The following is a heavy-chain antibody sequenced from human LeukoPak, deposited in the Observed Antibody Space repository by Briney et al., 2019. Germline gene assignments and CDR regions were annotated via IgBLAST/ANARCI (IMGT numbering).Heavy chain of an antibody. V-gene: IGHV3-21*01. D-gene: IGHD3-10*01. CDR1: GFTFSGYS. CDR3: ARRRRFVRITMVRDPYYFDY. CDR2: ISSSSTYI. Sequence: GGSLRLSCAASGFTFSGYSMNWVRQAPGKGLEWVSSISSSSTYIYYADSVKGRFTISRDNAKNSLYLQMNSLRADDTAVYYCARRRRFVRITMVRDPYYFDYWGQGTLVTVSS. J-gene: IGHJ4*02.